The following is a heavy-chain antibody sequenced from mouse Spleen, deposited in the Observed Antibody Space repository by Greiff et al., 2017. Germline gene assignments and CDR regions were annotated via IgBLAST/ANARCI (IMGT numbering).Heavy chain of an antibody. J-gene: IGHJ4*01. V-gene: IGHV1-87*01. CDR2: IYPGDGDT. D-gene: IGHD2-4*01. CDR3: ARGGYDYPYYYAMDY. Sequence: QVQLQQSGAELARPGASVKLSCKASGYTFTSYWMQWVKQRPGQGLEWIGAIYPGDGDTRYTQKFKGKATLTADKSSSTAYMQLSSLASEDSAVYYCARGGYDYPYYYAMDYWGQGTSVTVSS. CDR1: GYTFTSYW.